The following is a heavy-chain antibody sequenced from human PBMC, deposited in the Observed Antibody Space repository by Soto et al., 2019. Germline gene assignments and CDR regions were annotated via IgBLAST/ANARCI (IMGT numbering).Heavy chain of an antibody. V-gene: IGHV3-23*01. D-gene: IGHD5-18*01. Sequence: GGFLRLSCAASGFTFINYAMNWVRQAPGKGLEWVSAISGSGGSTYYADSVKGRFTISRDNSKNTLYLQMNSLRAEDTAIYYCARVYSSLSSYDYWGQGTLVTVSS. CDR2: ISGSGGST. CDR3: ARVYSSLSSYDY. J-gene: IGHJ4*02. CDR1: GFTFINYA.